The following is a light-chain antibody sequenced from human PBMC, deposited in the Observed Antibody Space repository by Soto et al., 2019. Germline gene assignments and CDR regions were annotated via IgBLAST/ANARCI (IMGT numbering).Light chain of an antibody. CDR2: GTS. V-gene: IGKV3-20*01. J-gene: IGKJ1*01. CDR1: QSVSSSF. Sequence: EIVLTQSPGTLSLSPGERATLSCRASQSVSSSFVAWFQQKAGQAPRLLIYGTSSRATGIPDRFSGSGSGTDFTLTINRLEPEDFAMYFCQQYGSPPGTFGQGTKV. CDR3: QQYGSPPGT.